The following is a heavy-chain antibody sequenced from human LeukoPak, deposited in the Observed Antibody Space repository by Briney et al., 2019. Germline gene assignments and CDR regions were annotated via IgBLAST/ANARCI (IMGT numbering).Heavy chain of an antibody. Sequence: TLSLTCRVSGDSISSYYWRWIRQPPGKALECLGIVYWDNNKRYSPSLKSRVAISQGPSRKQMVRTPAKMHTLDTATYFCTLSRDAYLFEFWGEGALVTVSS. V-gene: IGHV2-5*02. D-gene: IGHD5-24*01. CDR2: VYWDNNK. CDR1: GDSISSYYW. CDR3: TLSRDAYLFEF. J-gene: IGHJ4*02.